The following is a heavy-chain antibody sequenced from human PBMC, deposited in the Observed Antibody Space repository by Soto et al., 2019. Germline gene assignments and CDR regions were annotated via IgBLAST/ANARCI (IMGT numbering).Heavy chain of an antibody. CDR1: GFTFSSYG. Sequence: VQLVESGGGVVQPGRSLRLSCAASGFTFSSYGMHWVRQAPGKGLEWVAVISYDGSNKYYADSVKGRFTISRDNSKNTLYLQMNSLRAEDTAVYYCAKDKVVVAATPLGPFDYWGQGTLVTVSS. D-gene: IGHD2-15*01. J-gene: IGHJ4*02. V-gene: IGHV3-30*18. CDR3: AKDKVVVAATPLGPFDY. CDR2: ISYDGSNK.